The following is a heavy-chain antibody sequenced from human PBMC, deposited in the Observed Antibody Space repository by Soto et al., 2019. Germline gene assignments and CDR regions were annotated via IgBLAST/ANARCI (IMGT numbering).Heavy chain of an antibody. CDR3: AKGGWYTSSSRSDC. CDR1: GFTLSGVD. Sequence: QVQLVESGGGVVQPGTSLRLSCSASGFTLSGVDMHWVRQAAVKGLEWVAVMSYDGRNQYYADSVKGRFTVSRDSSKSTLYLQMKSLRTEDAAVYYCAKGGWYTSSSRSDCWGQGTLVTVSS. D-gene: IGHD6-6*01. CDR2: MSYDGRNQ. V-gene: IGHV3-30*18. J-gene: IGHJ4*02.